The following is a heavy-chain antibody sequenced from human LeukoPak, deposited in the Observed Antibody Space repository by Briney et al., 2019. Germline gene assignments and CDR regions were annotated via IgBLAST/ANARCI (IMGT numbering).Heavy chain of an antibody. CDR3: AKDRHDSSGYYSDY. Sequence: GGSLRLSCAASGFTFSDYYMSWIRQAPGKGLEWVSAISGSGGSTYYADSVKGRFTISRDNSKNTLYLQMNSLRAEDTAVYYCAKDRHDSSGYYSDYWGQGALVTVSS. J-gene: IGHJ4*02. D-gene: IGHD3-22*01. CDR2: ISGSGGST. CDR1: GFTFSDYY. V-gene: IGHV3-23*01.